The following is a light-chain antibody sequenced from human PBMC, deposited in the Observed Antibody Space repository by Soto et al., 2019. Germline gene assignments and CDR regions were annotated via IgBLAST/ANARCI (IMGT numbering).Light chain of an antibody. J-gene: IGKJ2*01. CDR2: AAS. CDR1: QGINSW. Sequence: DIQMTQSPSSVSASVGDRVTITCRASQGINSWLAWYQQKPGKAPKLLIYAASSLQRGVPSRFSGSGSGTDFSLPISSLQPEDSATYYCQHTNSFPYAFGQGTKLEIK. V-gene: IGKV1-12*01. CDR3: QHTNSFPYA.